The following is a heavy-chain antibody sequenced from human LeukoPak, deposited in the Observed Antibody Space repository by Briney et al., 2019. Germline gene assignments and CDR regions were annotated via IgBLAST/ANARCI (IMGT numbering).Heavy chain of an antibody. J-gene: IGHJ3*02. V-gene: IGHV4-38-2*01. CDR1: GYSISSGYY. D-gene: IGHD2-21*01. CDR2: IYHSGST. Sequence: PSETLSLTCAVSGYSISSGYYWGWIRQPPGKGLEWIGSIYHSGSTYYNPSLKSRVTISVDMSKNQFSLKLSSVTAADTAVYYCARHIENAFDIWGQGTMVTVSS. CDR3: ARHIENAFDI.